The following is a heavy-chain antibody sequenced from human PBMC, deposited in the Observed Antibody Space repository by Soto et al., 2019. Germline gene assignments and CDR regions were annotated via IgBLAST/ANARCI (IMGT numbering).Heavy chain of an antibody. CDR2: TYPGDSDT. V-gene: IGHV5-51*01. CDR3: ASMCSGGSCLDAFDI. D-gene: IGHD2-15*01. J-gene: IGHJ3*02. Sequence: EVQLVQSGAEVKKPGESLQSSCKGSGYSFTSYWIVWVRQMPGKGLEWMGTTYPGDSDTRYSPSFQGQVTISAYKSISTAYPQWSSLKDSDTAMDYCASMCSGGSCLDAFDIWGQGTMVTVSS. CDR1: GYSFTSYW.